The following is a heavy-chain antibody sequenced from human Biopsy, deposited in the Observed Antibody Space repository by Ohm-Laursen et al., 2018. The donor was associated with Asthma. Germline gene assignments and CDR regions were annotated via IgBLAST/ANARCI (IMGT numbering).Heavy chain of an antibody. CDR1: GGSISSSSYY. CDR3: AKERYYDFWSGYPI. Sequence: SQTLSLTCTVSGGSISSSSYYWGWIRQPPGKGLEWIGSIYYNGRTYYNPSLKSRVTISVDTSKKQLSLQLSSVTAADTAVYYCAKERYYDFWSGYPIWGQGTMVTVSS. V-gene: IGHV4-39*02. J-gene: IGHJ3*02. D-gene: IGHD3-3*01. CDR2: IYYNGRT.